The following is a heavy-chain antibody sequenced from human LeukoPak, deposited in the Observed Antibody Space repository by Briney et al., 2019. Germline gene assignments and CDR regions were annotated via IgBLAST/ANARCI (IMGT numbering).Heavy chain of an antibody. CDR2: IRSKAYGGTT. J-gene: IGHJ6*03. CDR1: GFTFGDYA. Sequence: AGRSLRLSCTASGFTFGDYAMSWVRQAPGKGLEWVGFIRSKAYGGTTEYAASVKGRFTISRDDSKSIAYLQMNSLKTEDTAVYYCTKDDYSNNYYMDVWGKGTTLTVSS. V-gene: IGHV3-49*04. D-gene: IGHD4-11*01. CDR3: TKDDYSNNYYMDV.